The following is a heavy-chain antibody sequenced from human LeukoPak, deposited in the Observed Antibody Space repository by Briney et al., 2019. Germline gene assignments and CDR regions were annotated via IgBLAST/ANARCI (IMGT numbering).Heavy chain of an antibody. V-gene: IGHV3-23*01. CDR1: GFTISSYA. D-gene: IGHD2-15*01. CDR3: AKGDRYYSGGSCPYYYYYYGMDV. J-gene: IGHJ6*02. Sequence: GASLRLSCAASGFTISSYAMSWVRQAPGKGLEWVSAISGSGGSTYYADSVKGRFTISRDNSKNTLYLQMNSLRAEDTAVYYCAKGDRYYSGGSCPYYYYYYGMDVWSQGTTVTVSS. CDR2: ISGSGGST.